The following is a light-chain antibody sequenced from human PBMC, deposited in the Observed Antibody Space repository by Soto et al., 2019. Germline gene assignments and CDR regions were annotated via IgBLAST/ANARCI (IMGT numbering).Light chain of an antibody. CDR1: QGINDY. CDR2: AAS. J-gene: IGKJ4*01. CDR3: QQFNTYPLT. Sequence: DIQLTQSPSFLSASVGDRVTITCRASQGINDYLAWYQQKPGKAPKLLIYAASTLQSEVPSRFIGSASGTEFTLTISRLQPEDFATYYCQQFNTYPLTFGGGTKVQVK. V-gene: IGKV1-9*01.